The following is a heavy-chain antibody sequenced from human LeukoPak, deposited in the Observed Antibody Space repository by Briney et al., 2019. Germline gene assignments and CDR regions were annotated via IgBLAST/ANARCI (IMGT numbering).Heavy chain of an antibody. CDR2: IIPIFGTA. J-gene: IGHJ6*03. CDR1: GGTFSSYA. V-gene: IGHV1-69*13. D-gene: IGHD6-19*01. CDR3: ARGAGSGATMDV. Sequence: SVKVSCKASGGTFSSYAISWVRQTSGQGLEWMGGIIPIFGTATYAQKFQGRVTITADESTSTAYMELSSLRSEDTAVYYCARGAGSGATMDVWGKGTTVTVSS.